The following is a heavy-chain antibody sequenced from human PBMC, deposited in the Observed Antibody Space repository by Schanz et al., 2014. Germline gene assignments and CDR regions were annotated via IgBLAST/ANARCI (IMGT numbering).Heavy chain of an antibody. Sequence: AELVESGGGVVQPGGSLRLSCEASGFTFSNYWMSWVRQAPGKGLEWVANINQDGSEKYYVDSVKGRFTISRDNSKNTLYLQMNSLRAEDTAVYYCARDRQQLVGRIGYYYGMDVWGQGTTVTVSS. D-gene: IGHD6-13*01. CDR1: GFTFSNYW. CDR3: ARDRQQLVGRIGYYYGMDV. J-gene: IGHJ6*02. CDR2: INQDGSEK. V-gene: IGHV3-7*01.